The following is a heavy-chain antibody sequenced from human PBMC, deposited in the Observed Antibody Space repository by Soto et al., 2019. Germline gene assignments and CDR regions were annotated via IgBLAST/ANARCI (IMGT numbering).Heavy chain of an antibody. D-gene: IGHD1-26*01. V-gene: IGHV3-74*01. CDR2: INGDGSDT. J-gene: IGHJ3*02. CDR3: ARDFGEVGATAVYDI. CDR1: GFSFSLYW. Sequence: GGSLRLSCAASGFSFSLYWMHWVRQAPGKGLVWISRINGDGSDTSYGDSVKGRFTTSRDNAKNTLYLHMNSLGAEDTAVYYCARDFGEVGATAVYDIWGQGTMVTVSS.